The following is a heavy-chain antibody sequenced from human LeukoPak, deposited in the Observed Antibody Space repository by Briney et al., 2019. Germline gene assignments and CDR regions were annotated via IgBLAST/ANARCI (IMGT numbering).Heavy chain of an antibody. CDR2: INHSGST. CDR1: GGSFSGYY. J-gene: IGHJ4*02. D-gene: IGHD7-27*01. V-gene: IGHV4-34*01. Sequence: PSETLSLTCAVYGGSFSGYYCSWIPQPPAKGLEWIGEINHSGSTNYNPYLKSRVTISVDTSKNQFSLKLSSVSAADTAVYYCARSPPNWGRYFDYWGQGALVTVSS. CDR3: ARSPPNWGRYFDY.